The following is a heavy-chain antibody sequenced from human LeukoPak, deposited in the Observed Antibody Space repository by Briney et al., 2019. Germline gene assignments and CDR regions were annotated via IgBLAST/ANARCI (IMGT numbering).Heavy chain of an antibody. CDR2: IYYSGST. CDR3: ARDFDVYYYYGMDV. V-gene: IGHV4-31*03. Sequence: SQTLSLTCTVSGGSISSGGYYWSWIRQHPGKGLEWIGYIYYSGSTYYNPSLKSRVTISVDTSKNQFSLKLSSVTAADTAVYYCARDFDVYYYYGMDVWGQGTTVTVSS. CDR1: GGSISSGGYY. J-gene: IGHJ6*02. D-gene: IGHD3-9*01.